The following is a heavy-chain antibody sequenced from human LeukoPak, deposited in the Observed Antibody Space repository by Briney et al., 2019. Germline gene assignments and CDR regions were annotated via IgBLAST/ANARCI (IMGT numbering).Heavy chain of an antibody. CDR2: INTNTGNP. J-gene: IGHJ6*02. Sequence: ASVKVSCKASGYTFTSYAMNWVRQAPGQGLEWMGWINTNTGNPTYAQGFTGRFVFSLDTSVSTAYLQISSLKAEDTAVYYCATEDRRSGYPHDYYYYGMDVWGQGTTVTVSS. CDR3: ATEDRRSGYPHDYYYYGMDV. D-gene: IGHD3-3*01. CDR1: GYTFTSYA. V-gene: IGHV7-4-1*02.